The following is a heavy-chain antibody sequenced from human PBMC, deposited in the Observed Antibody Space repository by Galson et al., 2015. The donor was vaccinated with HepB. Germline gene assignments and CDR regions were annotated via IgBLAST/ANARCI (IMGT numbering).Heavy chain of an antibody. CDR1: GFTFSSYS. CDR2: ISSSSCYI. V-gene: IGHV3-21*01. Sequence: SLRLSCAASGFTFSSYSMNWVRQAPGKGLEWVSSISSSSCYIYYADSVRGRFTISRGNAKNSLYLQMNSLRAEDTAVYYCARDLTYYDILTGPSPFMDVWGQGTTVTVSS. J-gene: IGHJ6*02. CDR3: ARDLTYYDILTGPSPFMDV. D-gene: IGHD3-9*01.